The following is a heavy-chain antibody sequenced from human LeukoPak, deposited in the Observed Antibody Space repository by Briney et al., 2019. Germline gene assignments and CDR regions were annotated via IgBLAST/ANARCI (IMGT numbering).Heavy chain of an antibody. CDR3: AGGGYYDSSGYYSYLHY. J-gene: IGHJ4*02. CDR2: IYHSGST. CDR1: GGSISSGGYS. D-gene: IGHD3-22*01. V-gene: IGHV4-30-2*01. Sequence: NPSETLSLTCAVSGGSISSGGYSWSWIRQPPGKGLEWIGCIYHSGSTYYNPSLKSRVTISVDRSKNQFSLKLSSVTAADTAVYYCAGGGYYDSSGYYSYLHYWGQGTLVTVSS.